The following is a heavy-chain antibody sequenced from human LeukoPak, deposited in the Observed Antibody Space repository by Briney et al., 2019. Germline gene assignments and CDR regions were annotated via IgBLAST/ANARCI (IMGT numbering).Heavy chain of an antibody. CDR1: GYTFTGYY. Sequence: ASVKVSCKASGYTFTGYYMHWVRQAPGQGLEWMGWMNPNSGGTNYAQKFQGRVTMTRDTSISTAYMELSRLRSDDTAVYYCARGRTMVRGVEVYYYYYYMDVWGKGTTVTVSS. V-gene: IGHV1-2*02. CDR2: MNPNSGGT. D-gene: IGHD3-10*01. CDR3: ARGRTMVRGVEVYYYYYYMDV. J-gene: IGHJ6*03.